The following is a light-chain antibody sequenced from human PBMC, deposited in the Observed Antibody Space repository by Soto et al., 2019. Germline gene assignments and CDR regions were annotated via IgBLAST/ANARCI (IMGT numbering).Light chain of an antibody. J-gene: IGKJ2*01. Sequence: DIVMTQSPLSLPVTPGEPASISCRSSQSLLHSNGYNFLDWYLQKPGQSPQLLIYLGSNRASGVPDRYSGSGAGTDFTLKISRVEAEDVGVYSCMQAVQPPPYTFGQGTKLEIK. CDR2: LGS. V-gene: IGKV2-28*01. CDR3: MQAVQPPPYT. CDR1: QSLLHSNGYNF.